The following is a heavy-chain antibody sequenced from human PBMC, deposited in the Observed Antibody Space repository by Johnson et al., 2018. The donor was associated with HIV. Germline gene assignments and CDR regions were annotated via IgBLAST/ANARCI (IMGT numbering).Heavy chain of an antibody. Sequence: VQLVESGGGLVKPGGSLRLSCAASGFTFTDYYMSWVRQVPGKGLEWVSGINWNGGSTGYADSVKGRFTISRDNAKKSLYLQMNSLRAEDTALYYCARDRWGNSMRSDAFDIWGQGTMVTVSS. D-gene: IGHD3-16*01. CDR1: GFTFTDYY. V-gene: IGHV3-20*04. CDR3: ARDRWGNSMRSDAFDI. CDR2: INWNGGST. J-gene: IGHJ3*02.